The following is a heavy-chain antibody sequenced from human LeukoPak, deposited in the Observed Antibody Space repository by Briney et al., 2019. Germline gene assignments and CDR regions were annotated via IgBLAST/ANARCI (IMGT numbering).Heavy chain of an antibody. CDR1: GGSISSYY. CDR2: IYYSGST. J-gene: IGHJ4*02. CDR3: ARTPSSWSPYYFDY. D-gene: IGHD6-13*01. V-gene: IGHV4-59*01. Sequence: SETLSLACTVSGGSISSYYWSWIRQPPGKGLEWIGYIYYSGSTNYNPSLKSRVTISVDTSKNQFSLKLSSVTAADTAVYYCARTPSSWSPYYFDYWGRGTLVTVSS.